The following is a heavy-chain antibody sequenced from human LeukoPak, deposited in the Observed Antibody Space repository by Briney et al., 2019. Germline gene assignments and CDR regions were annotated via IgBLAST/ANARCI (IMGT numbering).Heavy chain of an antibody. D-gene: IGHD1-26*01. Sequence: GGSLRLSCAASGFTFSSYAMHWVRQAPGKGLEWVAVISYDGSNKYYADSVKGRFTISRDNSKNTLYLQMNSLRAEDTAVYYCARDQSGSLDYWGQGTLVTVSS. CDR3: ARDQSGSLDY. CDR1: GFTFSSYA. J-gene: IGHJ4*02. V-gene: IGHV3-30-3*01. CDR2: ISYDGSNK.